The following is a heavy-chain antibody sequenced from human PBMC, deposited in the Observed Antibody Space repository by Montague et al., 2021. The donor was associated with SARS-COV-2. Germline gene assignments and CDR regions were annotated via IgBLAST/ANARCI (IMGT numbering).Heavy chain of an antibody. CDR3: ARQSVNYYDSSGYPFDY. CDR1: GGSISSSSYY. J-gene: IGHJ4*02. D-gene: IGHD3-22*01. V-gene: IGHV4-39*01. CDR2: IYYSGST. Sequence: SETLSLTCTVSGGSISSSSYYWGWIRQPPGKGLEWIGSIYYSGSTYYNPSLKSRVTISVDTSKNQFSLKLSSVTAADTAVYYWARQSVNYYDSSGYPFDYWGQGTLVTVSS.